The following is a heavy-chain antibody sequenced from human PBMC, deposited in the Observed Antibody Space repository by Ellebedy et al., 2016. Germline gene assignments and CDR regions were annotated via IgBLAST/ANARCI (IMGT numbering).Heavy chain of an antibody. V-gene: IGHV1-3*01. CDR3: AREPRPTPERYSSSHLTHYGMDV. Sequence: ASVKVSCKASGYTFTSYAMHWVRQAPGQRLEWMGWINAGNGNTKYSQKFQGRVTITRDTSASTAYMELSSLRSEDTAVYYCAREPRPTPERYSSSHLTHYGMDVWGQGTTVTVSS. CDR1: GYTFTSYA. J-gene: IGHJ6*02. CDR2: INAGNGNT. D-gene: IGHD6-13*01.